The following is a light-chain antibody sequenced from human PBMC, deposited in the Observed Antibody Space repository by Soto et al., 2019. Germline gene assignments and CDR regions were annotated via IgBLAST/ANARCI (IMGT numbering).Light chain of an antibody. CDR1: RDITDY. J-gene: IGKJ1*01. Sequence: DIQMTQSPSSLSASVGDRVTITCRASRDITDYLAWYQQKPGQVPKLLIYTASTLQSGVPSRFSGSGSGTEFTLTISSLQPEDFATYFCLQHDSYPWTFGQGTKVDIK. CDR3: LQHDSYPWT. V-gene: IGKV1-27*01. CDR2: TAS.